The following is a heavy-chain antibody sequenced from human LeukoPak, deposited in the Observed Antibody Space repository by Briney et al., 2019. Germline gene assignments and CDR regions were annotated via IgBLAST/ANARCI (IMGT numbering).Heavy chain of an antibody. V-gene: IGHV3-30-3*02. CDR2: ISYDGSNK. D-gene: IGHD6-6*01. Sequence: PGGSLRLSCAASGFTFSGYPIHWVRQAPGKGLEWVAVISYDGSNKYYADSVKGRFTISRDNSKNTLYLQMNSLRAEDTAVYYCAKEDGSSMSLYYYYGMDVWGQGTTVTVSS. J-gene: IGHJ6*02. CDR3: AKEDGSSMSLYYYYGMDV. CDR1: GFTFSGYP.